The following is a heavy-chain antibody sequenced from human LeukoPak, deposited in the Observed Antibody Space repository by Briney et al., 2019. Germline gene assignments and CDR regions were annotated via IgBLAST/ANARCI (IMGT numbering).Heavy chain of an antibody. J-gene: IGHJ6*02. CDR3: ARVTERDSNLYGMDV. Sequence: SVKVSCKVSGGTFSSYPISWVRQAPGQGLEWMGGVFTIFGITNYAQKFQGRVSITADESTSTAFMELSSLRSEDTAVYYCARVTERDSNLYGMDVWGQGTTVTVSS. D-gene: IGHD4-11*01. V-gene: IGHV1-69*13. CDR2: VFTIFGIT. CDR1: GGTFSSYP.